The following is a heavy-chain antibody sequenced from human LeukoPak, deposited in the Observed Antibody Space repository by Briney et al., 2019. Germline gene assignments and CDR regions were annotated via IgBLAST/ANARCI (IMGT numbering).Heavy chain of an antibody. CDR2: VSSSGGTI. V-gene: IGHV3-48*04. J-gene: IGHJ6*03. Sequence: GGSLRLSCAASGFTFSTYTMDWVRQAPGKGLEWVSYVSSSGGTIYYADSVKGRFTISRDNAKNSLYLQMNSLRAEDTAVYYCARVGTTNYYFYYMDVWGKGTTVTVSS. CDR1: GFTFSTYT. D-gene: IGHD2-2*01. CDR3: ARVGTTNYYFYYMDV.